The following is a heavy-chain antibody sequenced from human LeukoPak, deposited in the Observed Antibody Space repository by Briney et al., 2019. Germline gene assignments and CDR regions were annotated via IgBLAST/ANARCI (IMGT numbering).Heavy chain of an antibody. D-gene: IGHD2-21*02. Sequence: PGGSLRLSCAASGFIVSSNYMSWVRQAPGKGLEWVSIIYSGGSTNYADSVKGRFTISRDNSKNTLYLQMNSLRAEDTGVYYCARVLRVVTAIPTLDIWGQGTMVTVSS. J-gene: IGHJ3*02. CDR2: IYSGGST. V-gene: IGHV3-53*01. CDR1: GFIVSSNY. CDR3: ARVLRVVTAIPTLDI.